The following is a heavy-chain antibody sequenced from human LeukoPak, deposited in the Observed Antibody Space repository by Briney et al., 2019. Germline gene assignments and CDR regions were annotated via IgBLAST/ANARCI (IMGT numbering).Heavy chain of an antibody. J-gene: IGHJ4*02. CDR1: GFTFSTNS. CDR2: ISDISDYT. Sequence: PGGSLRLSCAASGFTFSTNSMNWVRQAPGKGLEWVSSISDISDYTYYADSVKGRFTISRDNGKNSLYLQMNSLRVEDTAVYYCATTLTRDSSGSYGALDYWGQGALVTVSS. V-gene: IGHV3-21*01. D-gene: IGHD6-19*01. CDR3: ATTLTRDSSGSYGALDY.